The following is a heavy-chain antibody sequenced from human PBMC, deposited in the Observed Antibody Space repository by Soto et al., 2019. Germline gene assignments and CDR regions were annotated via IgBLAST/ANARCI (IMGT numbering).Heavy chain of an antibody. J-gene: IGHJ5*02. Sequence: ASVKVSCKASGYTFTIYYMHWVRQAPGQGLEWMGIINPSGGSTSYAQKFQGRVTMTRDTSTSTVYMELSSLRSEDTAVYYCARDPGMTTVSPGGWFDPWGQGTLVTVSS. CDR3: ARDPGMTTVSPGGWFDP. CDR1: GYTFTIYY. D-gene: IGHD4-17*01. V-gene: IGHV1-46*01. CDR2: INPSGGST.